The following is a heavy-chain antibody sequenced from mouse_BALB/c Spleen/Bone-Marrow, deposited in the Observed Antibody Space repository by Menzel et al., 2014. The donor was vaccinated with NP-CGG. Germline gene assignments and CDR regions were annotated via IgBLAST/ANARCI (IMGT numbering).Heavy chain of an antibody. CDR3: ARAGRYDGNFDY. CDR2: ISSGGSYT. D-gene: IGHD2-14*01. CDR1: GFTFSSCA. J-gene: IGHJ2*01. Sequence: EVQLVESGGGLVKPGGSLKLSCAASGFTFSSCAMSWVRQTPEKRLEWVATISSGGSYTYCLDSVKGRFTISRDNAKNTLYLQMSSLRSKDTAMYYCARAGRYDGNFDYWGQGTTLTVSP. V-gene: IGHV5-9-3*01.